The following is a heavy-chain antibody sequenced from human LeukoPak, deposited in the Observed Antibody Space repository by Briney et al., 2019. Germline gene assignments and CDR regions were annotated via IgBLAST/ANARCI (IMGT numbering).Heavy chain of an antibody. CDR3: AAPYAAMADYYYGMDV. J-gene: IGHJ6*02. CDR2: INHSGST. CDR1: GGSFSGYY. D-gene: IGHD5-18*01. V-gene: IGHV4-34*01. Sequence: SETLSLTCAVYGGSFSGYYWSWIRQPPGKGLEWIEEINHSGSTNYNPSLKSRVTISVDTSKNQFSLKLSSVTAADTAVYYCAAPYAAMADYYYGMDVWGQGTTVTVSS.